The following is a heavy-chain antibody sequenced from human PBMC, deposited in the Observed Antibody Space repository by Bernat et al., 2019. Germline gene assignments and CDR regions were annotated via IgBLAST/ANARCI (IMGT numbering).Heavy chain of an antibody. CDR3: ARDLDCGGDCYSSVGAFDI. J-gene: IGHJ3*02. CDR2: ISSSSSYT. CDR1: GFTFSDYY. D-gene: IGHD2-21*02. Sequence: QVQLVESGGGLVKPGGSLRLSCAASGFTFSDYYMSWIRQAPGKGLEWVSYISSSSSYTNYADSVKGRFTISRDNAKNSLYLQMNSLRAEDTAVYYCARDLDCGGDCYSSVGAFDIWGQGTMVTVSS. V-gene: IGHV3-11*06.